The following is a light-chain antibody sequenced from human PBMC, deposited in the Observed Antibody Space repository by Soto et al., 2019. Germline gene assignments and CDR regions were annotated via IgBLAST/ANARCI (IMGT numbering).Light chain of an antibody. CDR3: QQSYSAPRT. CDR2: AAS. V-gene: IGKV1-39*01. J-gene: IGKJ1*01. CDR1: QSISSY. Sequence: DIQMTQSPSSLSASVGDRVTITCQASQSISSYLNWYQQKPGKAPNLLIYAASSLQSGVPSRFSGSGSGTDCTLPISSLQPEDVATYYCQQSYSAPRTFGQGTKVDIK.